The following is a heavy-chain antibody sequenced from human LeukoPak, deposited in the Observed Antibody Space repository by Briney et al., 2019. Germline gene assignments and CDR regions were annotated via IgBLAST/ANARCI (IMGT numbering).Heavy chain of an antibody. CDR1: GYTFTSYD. CDR2: ISAYNGNT. D-gene: IGHD2-15*01. Sequence: ASVKVSCKTSGYTFTSYDISWVRQAPGQGLEWMGWISAYNGNTNYAQKFQGRVTMTTDTSTSTAYMELRSLRSDDTAVYYCARDICSGDRCYPYCFDYWGQGALVTVSS. J-gene: IGHJ4*02. CDR3: ARDICSGDRCYPYCFDY. V-gene: IGHV1-18*01.